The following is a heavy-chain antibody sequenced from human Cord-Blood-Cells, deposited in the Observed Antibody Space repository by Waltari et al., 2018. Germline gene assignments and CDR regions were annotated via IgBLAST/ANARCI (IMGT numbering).Heavy chain of an antibody. CDR2: VWSNGVDK. J-gene: IGHJ4*02. V-gene: IGHV3-33*01. Sequence: QVHLVESGGGVVQPGTSLTLSCSASGISFSSHGMHWVRQAPGKGLEWVGVVWSNGVDKYYSDAVRDRFTISRDNFKETLYLQMNNLKVEDTALYYCVRDLQGFDQWGQGTPVTVSS. CDR3: VRDLQGFDQ. CDR1: GISFSSHG.